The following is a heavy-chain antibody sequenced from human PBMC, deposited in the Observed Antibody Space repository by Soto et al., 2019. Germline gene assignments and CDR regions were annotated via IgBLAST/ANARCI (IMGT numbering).Heavy chain of an antibody. J-gene: IGHJ4*02. CDR3: ARRYCRSGDCYSDY. CDR1: DYNFATYC. CDR2: IKPGDSDT. Sequence: PGESLKISCYGSDYNFATYCVAWVRQMPGAGLDWVGMIKPGDSDTRYNPSFQGRVAISADKSTNTAYLKWRSLQASDTAIYFCARRYCRSGDCYSDYWGQGALVTVSS. D-gene: IGHD2-21*01. V-gene: IGHV5-51*01.